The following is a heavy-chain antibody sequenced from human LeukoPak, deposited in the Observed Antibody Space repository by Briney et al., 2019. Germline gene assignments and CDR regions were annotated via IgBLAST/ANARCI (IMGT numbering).Heavy chain of an antibody. CDR3: ARGRASRITIFGVVKTYNWFDP. V-gene: IGHV1-8*01. CDR2: MNPNSGNT. J-gene: IGHJ5*02. Sequence: ASVTVSCKASGYTFTSYDINWVRQATGQGLEWMGWMNPNSGNTGYAQKFQGRVTITRNNSIRTAYMELSSLRSEDTAVYYCARGRASRITIFGVVKTYNWFDPWGQGTLVTVSS. CDR1: GYTFTSYD. D-gene: IGHD3-3*01.